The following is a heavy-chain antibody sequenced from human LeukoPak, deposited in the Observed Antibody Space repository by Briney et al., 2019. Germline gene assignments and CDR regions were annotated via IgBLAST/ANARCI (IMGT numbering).Heavy chain of an antibody. D-gene: IGHD6-19*01. Sequence: ASVKVSCKASGYTFTSYDISWVRQAPGQGLEWMGWISAYNGNTNYAQKLQGRVTMTTDTSTSTAYMELRGLRSDDTAVYYCARARLVAYYFDYWGQGTLVTVSS. CDR3: ARARLVAYYFDY. V-gene: IGHV1-18*01. CDR1: GYTFTSYD. CDR2: ISAYNGNT. J-gene: IGHJ4*02.